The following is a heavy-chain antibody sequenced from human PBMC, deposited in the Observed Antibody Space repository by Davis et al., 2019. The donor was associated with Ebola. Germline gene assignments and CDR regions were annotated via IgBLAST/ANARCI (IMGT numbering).Heavy chain of an antibody. V-gene: IGHV3-21*04. CDR2: ISSSSSYI. CDR3: ARGDFYYGVDV. J-gene: IGHJ6*02. Sequence: GESLKISCAASGFTFSSYSMNWVRQAPGKGLEWVSSISSSSSYIYYADSLKGRFTISRDDSKNTLYLQMNSLRAEDTAVYYCARGDFYYGVDVWGQGTTVTVSS. CDR1: GFTFSSYS.